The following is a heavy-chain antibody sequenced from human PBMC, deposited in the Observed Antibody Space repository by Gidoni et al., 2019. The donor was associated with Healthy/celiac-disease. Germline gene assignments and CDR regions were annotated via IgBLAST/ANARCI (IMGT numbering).Heavy chain of an antibody. V-gene: IGHV3-21*01. J-gene: IGHJ1*01. Sequence: EVQLVESGGGLVKPGGSLRLSCASSVFTFSSYSLNWVRPAPGKGLEWVTYISSSSSYIYYADSVKGRFTITRDNAKNSLYLQMNSLRAEDTAVYYCARTSGSKSEYFQHWGQGTLVTVSS. CDR1: VFTFSSYS. D-gene: IGHD3-22*01. CDR2: ISSSSSYI. CDR3: ARTSGSKSEYFQH.